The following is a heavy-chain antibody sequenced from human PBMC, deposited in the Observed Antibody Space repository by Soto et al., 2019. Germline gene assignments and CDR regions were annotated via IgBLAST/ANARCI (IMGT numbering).Heavy chain of an antibody. CDR1: GGSVSNKTYY. CDR2: IYHSGST. CDR3: ARSIAARQGDP. D-gene: IGHD6-6*01. J-gene: IGHJ5*02. V-gene: IGHV4-61*01. Sequence: PSETLSLTCSVSGGSVSNKTYYWSWIRQPPGKGLEWIGDIYHSGSTNYNPSLKSRVTISVDTSKNQFSLKLSSVTAADTAVYYCARSIAARQGDPWGQGTLVTVSS.